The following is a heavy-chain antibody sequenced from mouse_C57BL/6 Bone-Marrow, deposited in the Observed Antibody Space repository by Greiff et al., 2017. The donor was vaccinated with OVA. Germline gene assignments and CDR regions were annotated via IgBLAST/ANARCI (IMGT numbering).Heavy chain of an antibody. CDR3: ARDITTVFDY. CDR1: GFTFSSYA. Sequence: EVKLVESGGGLVKPGGSLKLSCAASGFTFSSYAMSWVRQTPGKRLEWVATISDGGSYTYYPDNVKGRFTISRDNAKNNLYLQMSHLKSEDRAMYYCARDITTVFDYWGQGTTLTVSS. CDR2: ISDGGSYT. D-gene: IGHD1-1*01. V-gene: IGHV5-4*01. J-gene: IGHJ2*01.